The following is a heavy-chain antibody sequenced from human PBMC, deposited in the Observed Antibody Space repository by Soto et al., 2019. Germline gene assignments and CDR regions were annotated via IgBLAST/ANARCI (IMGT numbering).Heavy chain of an antibody. CDR3: ARAFSPVTTFQFDYYYGMDV. Sequence: VKVSCKASGYTFTSYGISWVRQAPGQGLEWMGWISAYNGNTNYAQKLQGRVTMTTDASTSTAYMELRSLRSEDTAVYYCARAFSPVTTFQFDYYYGMDVWGQGTTVTVSS. CDR2: ISAYNGNT. CDR1: GYTFTSYG. J-gene: IGHJ6*02. V-gene: IGHV1-18*01. D-gene: IGHD3-16*01.